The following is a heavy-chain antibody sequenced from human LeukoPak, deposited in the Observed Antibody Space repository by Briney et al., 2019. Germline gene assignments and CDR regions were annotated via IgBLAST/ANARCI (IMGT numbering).Heavy chain of an antibody. V-gene: IGHV3-20*04. CDR1: GFTFDDHA. Sequence: GGSLRLSCAASGFTFDDHAMSWVRQAPGKGLEWVSGINWNGDSTGYADSVKGRFTISRDNAKNSLYLQMNILRAEDTAVYYCARSRGAGPGAHFDYWGQGILVTVSS. D-gene: IGHD6-19*01. CDR2: INWNGDST. CDR3: ARSRGAGPGAHFDY. J-gene: IGHJ4*02.